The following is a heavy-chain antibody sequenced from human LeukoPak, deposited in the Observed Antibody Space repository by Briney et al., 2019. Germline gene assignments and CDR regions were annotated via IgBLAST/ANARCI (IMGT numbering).Heavy chain of an antibody. CDR2: ISDSGGRT. D-gene: IGHD3-10*01. J-gene: IGHJ4*02. CDR3: AKRGVVIRVILVGFHKEAYYFDS. CDR1: GLTLSSYG. V-gene: IGHV3-23*01. Sequence: GGSLRLSCAVSGLTLSSYGMSWVRQAPGKGLEWVAGISDSGGRTNYADSVKGRFTISRDNPKNTLYLQMNGLRAEDTAVYFCAKRGVVIRVILVGFHKEAYYFDSWGQGALVTVSS.